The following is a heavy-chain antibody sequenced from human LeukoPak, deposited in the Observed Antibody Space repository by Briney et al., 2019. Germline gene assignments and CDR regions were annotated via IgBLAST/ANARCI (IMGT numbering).Heavy chain of an antibody. CDR1: GYTFTDYY. CDR2: VDPEDGET. D-gene: IGHD5-12*01. Sequence: GASVKVSCKASGYTFTDYYMHWVQQAPGKGLEWMGRVDPEDGETIYAEKFQGRVTVTADTSTDTAYMELSSLRSEDMAVYYCATDARYSGYDPPDYWGQGTLVTVSS. J-gene: IGHJ4*02. CDR3: ATDARYSGYDPPDY. V-gene: IGHV1-69-2*01.